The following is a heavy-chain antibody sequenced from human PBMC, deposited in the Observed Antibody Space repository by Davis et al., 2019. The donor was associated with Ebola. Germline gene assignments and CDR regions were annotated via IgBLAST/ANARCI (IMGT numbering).Heavy chain of an antibody. J-gene: IGHJ6*02. CDR2: ISGSGGST. CDR1: GFTFSDYY. D-gene: IGHD2/OR15-2a*01. V-gene: IGHV3-23*01. Sequence: GESLKISCAASGFTFSDYYMSWIRQAPGKGLEWVSAISGSGGSTYYDDSVKGRFTISRDNSKNTMYLQMNSLRAEDTALYYCAKGGARYFYHYYGMDVWGQGTTVTVSS. CDR3: AKGGARYFYHYYGMDV.